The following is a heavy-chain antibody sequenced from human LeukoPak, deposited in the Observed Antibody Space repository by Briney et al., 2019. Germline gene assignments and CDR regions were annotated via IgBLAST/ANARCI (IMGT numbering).Heavy chain of an antibody. CDR1: GYTFTSYY. CDR2: INPHSGDT. CDR3: AREGGSSYGYAYH. Sequence: ASVKVSCKAFGYTFTSYYMHWVRQAPGQGLEWIGWINPHSGDTNYAHKFQGRVTMTRDTSISIAYMELSSLKSDDTAVYYCAREGGSSYGYAYHWGQGTLVTVSS. J-gene: IGHJ5*02. V-gene: IGHV1-2*07. D-gene: IGHD5-18*01.